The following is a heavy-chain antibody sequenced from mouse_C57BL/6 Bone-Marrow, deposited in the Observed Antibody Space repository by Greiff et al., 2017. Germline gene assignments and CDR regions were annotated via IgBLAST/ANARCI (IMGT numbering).Heavy chain of an antibody. CDR1: GFTFSSYA. CDR2: ISSGGGYI. D-gene: IGHD1-1*01. J-gene: IGHJ3*01. CDR3: TRDGGYYASPTAY. V-gene: IGHV5-9-1*02. Sequence: EVQLVESGAGLVKPGGSLKLSCAASGFTFSSYAMSWVRQTPEERLEWVAYISSGGGYIYYADTVKGRFTFSRDNARNTLYLQMSSLKSEDTAMYYCTRDGGYYASPTAYWGQGTLVTVSA.